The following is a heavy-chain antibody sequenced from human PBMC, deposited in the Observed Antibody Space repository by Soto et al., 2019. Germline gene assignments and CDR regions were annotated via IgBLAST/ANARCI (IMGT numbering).Heavy chain of an antibody. V-gene: IGHV5-51*01. D-gene: IGHD3-10*01. J-gene: IGHJ4*02. CDR3: ARQGGEYNTMSDY. CDR1: GYTFSKYW. Sequence: GESLKISCKGSGYTFSKYWIGWVRQTPGKGLEWMGMIYPGDSDARYSPSFEGQVTFSVDKFINTAYLQWNSLKASDTAMYYCARQGGEYNTMSDYWGQGTLVTVSS. CDR2: IYPGDSDA.